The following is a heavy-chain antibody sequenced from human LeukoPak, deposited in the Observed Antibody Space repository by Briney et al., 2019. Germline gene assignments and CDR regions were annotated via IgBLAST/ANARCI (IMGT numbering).Heavy chain of an antibody. Sequence: GGSLTLSCVASGFTFSNYWMSWVRQAPGKGLEWVANIQKDGSEKHYVASVEGRFTISRDNAENSLFLQLNSLRVGDTAVYYCVRLWDSSGFFGYWGQGALVTVSS. V-gene: IGHV3-7*01. D-gene: IGHD3-22*01. CDR1: GFTFSNYW. CDR3: VRLWDSSGFFGY. CDR2: IQKDGSEK. J-gene: IGHJ4*02.